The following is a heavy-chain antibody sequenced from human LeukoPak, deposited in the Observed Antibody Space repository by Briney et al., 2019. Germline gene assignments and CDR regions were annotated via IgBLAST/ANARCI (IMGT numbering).Heavy chain of an antibody. J-gene: IGHJ4*02. V-gene: IGHV3-7*01. CDR1: GFTFSSYA. CDR3: AMGPFDY. CDR2: INQDGSEK. Sequence: GGSLRLSCAASGFTFSSYAMSWVRQAPGKGLEWVANINQDGSEKYFGDSVKGRFTISRDNAKNSLYLQMNSLRAEDTAVYFCAMGPFDYWGQGTLVTVSS.